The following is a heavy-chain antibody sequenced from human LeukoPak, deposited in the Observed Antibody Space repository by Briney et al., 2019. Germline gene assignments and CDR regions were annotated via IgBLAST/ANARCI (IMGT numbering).Heavy chain of an antibody. Sequence: GGSLRLSCAASGFTFSSYAMSWVRQAPGKGLEWVSAISGSGGSTYYADSVKGRFTISRDNAKNSLYLQMNSLRAEDTAVYYCAREDRDGYNRDWGQGILVTVSS. CDR1: GFTFSSYA. CDR2: ISGSGGST. J-gene: IGHJ4*02. V-gene: IGHV3-23*01. CDR3: AREDRDGYNRD. D-gene: IGHD5-24*01.